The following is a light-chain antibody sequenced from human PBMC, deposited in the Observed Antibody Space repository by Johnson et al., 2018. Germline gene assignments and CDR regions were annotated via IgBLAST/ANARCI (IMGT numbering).Light chain of an antibody. CDR3: GTGDSSLSAGHV. J-gene: IGLJ1*01. CDR2: ENN. Sequence: QSVLTQPPSVSAAPGQKVTISCSGSSSNIGNNYVSWYQQLPGTAPKLLIYENNKRPSGIPDRFSGSKSGTSDTLGITGLQTGDEADYYCGTGDSSLSAGHVFGTGTKVTVL. V-gene: IGLV1-51*02. CDR1: SSNIGNNY.